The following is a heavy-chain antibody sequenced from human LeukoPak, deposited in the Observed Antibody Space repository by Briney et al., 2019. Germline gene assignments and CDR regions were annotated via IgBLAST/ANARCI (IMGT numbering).Heavy chain of an antibody. Sequence: GGSLRLSCAASGVTFSGYSVNWVRQAPGQGLEWVSAITATGLHIYYADSVKGRFTISRDNAKNSLYLQMNSLRVEDTALYYCARGHYYGSGSSNPLGYWGQGTLVTVSS. CDR2: ITATGLHI. CDR3: ARGHYYGSGSSNPLGY. CDR1: GVTFSGYS. D-gene: IGHD3-10*01. J-gene: IGHJ4*02. V-gene: IGHV3-21*01.